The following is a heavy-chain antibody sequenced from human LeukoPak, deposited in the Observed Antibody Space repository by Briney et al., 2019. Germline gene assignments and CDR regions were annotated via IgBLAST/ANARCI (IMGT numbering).Heavy chain of an antibody. CDR1: GFTFNDYY. CDR2: INIGGTNT. Sequence: GGSLRLSCAASGFTFNDYYMSWIRQAPGKGLEWLSYINIGGTNTHYADSVKGRFTISRDNAKRSLYLEMNNLRVEDTAVYYCATDGAGFDTWGQGVLVTVSS. V-gene: IGHV3-11*01. J-gene: IGHJ5*02. CDR3: ATDGAGFDT.